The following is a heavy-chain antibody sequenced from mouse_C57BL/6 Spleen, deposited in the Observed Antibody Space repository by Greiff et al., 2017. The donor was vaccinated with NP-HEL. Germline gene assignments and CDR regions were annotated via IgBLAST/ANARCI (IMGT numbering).Heavy chain of an antibody. Sequence: VHVKQSGPELVKPGDSVKISCKASGYSFTGYFMNWVMQSHGKSLEWIGRINPYNGDTFYNQKFKGKATLTVDKSSSTAHMELRSLTSEDSAVYYCARRGGNGAMDYWGQGTSVTVSS. J-gene: IGHJ4*01. CDR1: GYSFTGYF. CDR3: ARRGGNGAMDY. V-gene: IGHV1-20*01. D-gene: IGHD2-1*01. CDR2: INPYNGDT.